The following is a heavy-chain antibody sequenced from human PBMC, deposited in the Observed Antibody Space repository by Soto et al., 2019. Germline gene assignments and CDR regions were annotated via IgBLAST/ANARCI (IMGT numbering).Heavy chain of an antibody. J-gene: IGHJ4*02. D-gene: IGHD2-15*01. CDR3: ARVEIYCSGGSYAGFDY. CDR1: GGSFSSYT. CDR2: INASNGKT. V-gene: IGHV1-69*08. Sequence: GASVKVSCKASGGSFSSYTISWVRQAPGQGLEWMGRINASNGKTNYSQKFQGRVTITRDTSASTAYMELSSLRSEDTAVYYCARVEIYCSGGSYAGFDYWGQGTLVTVSS.